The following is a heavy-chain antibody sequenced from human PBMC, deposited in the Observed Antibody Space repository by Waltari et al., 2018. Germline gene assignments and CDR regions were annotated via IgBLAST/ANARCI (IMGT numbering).Heavy chain of an antibody. CDR1: GFILGNYA. D-gene: IGHD4-17*01. Sequence: EVQLVVSGGDLVHPGRSLRLSCATLGFILGNYALHWVRQFPGKGLQWVSGISWNGGSRGYADAVKGRFTISRDNSKNSLYLEMNSLRAEDTALYYCAKVGLGGDYGIFDYWGQGTLVTVSS. V-gene: IGHV3-9*01. CDR2: ISWNGGSR. CDR3: AKVGLGGDYGIFDY. J-gene: IGHJ4*02.